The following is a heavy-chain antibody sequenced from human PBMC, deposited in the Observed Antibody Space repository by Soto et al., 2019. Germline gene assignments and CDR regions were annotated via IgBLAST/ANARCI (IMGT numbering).Heavy chain of an antibody. CDR2: IYYSGST. CDR1: GGSISSADYY. CDR3: ARENGDFWTDAFDI. J-gene: IGHJ3*02. V-gene: IGHV4-31*03. D-gene: IGHD3-3*01. Sequence: QVQLQESCPGLVKPSQTLSLTCTVSGGSISSADYYWSWIRQHPGKGLEWIGYIYYSGSTYYNPSLKSRVNISVDTSKNQFSLKLTPVTAADTAVYYCARENGDFWTDAFDIWGQGTMVTVSS.